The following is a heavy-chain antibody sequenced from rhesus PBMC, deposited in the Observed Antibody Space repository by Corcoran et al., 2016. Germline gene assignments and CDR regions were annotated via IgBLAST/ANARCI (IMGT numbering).Heavy chain of an antibody. CDR2: ITYSGST. V-gene: IGHV4-122*02. Sequence: QVQLQESGPGLVKPSETLSLTCAVSGGSISSVYYYWSWIRQPPGKGLEWIGYITYSGSTSYNPSLKCRVTISRDTSKNHVSQKLMSVSAADTAVYYCARNYYYDSARTDYWGQGVLVTVSS. CDR3: ARNYYYDSARTDY. CDR1: GGSISSVYYY. D-gene: IGHD3-28*01. J-gene: IGHJ4*01.